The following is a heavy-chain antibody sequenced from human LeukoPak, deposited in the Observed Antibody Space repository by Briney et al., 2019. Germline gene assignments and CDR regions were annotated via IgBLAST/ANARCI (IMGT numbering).Heavy chain of an antibody. CDR1: GFTFSSYE. D-gene: IGHD3-22*01. CDR3: ARDLTGLGGYYFDF. CDR2: IYSSGSTT. V-gene: IGHV3-48*03. Sequence: GGSLTLPCAASGFTFSSYEVNWVRQAPGKGREWVSYIYSSGSTTYYADSVKRRITISRDNAKKSLYLQMSSLRAEDTAVYYCARDLTGLGGYYFDFWGQGTLVTVSS. J-gene: IGHJ4*02.